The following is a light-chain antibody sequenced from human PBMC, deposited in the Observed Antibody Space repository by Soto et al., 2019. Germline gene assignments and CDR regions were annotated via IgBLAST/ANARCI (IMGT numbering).Light chain of an antibody. Sequence: QSVLTQPPSASGTPGQRVTISCSGSSSNIGSNTVNWYQQLPGTAPKLLIYSNNQRPSGVPDRFSGSKSGTSASLAISGLQSEDEADCYCAAWDDSLNAVFGGVTKLTVL. CDR1: SSNIGSNT. CDR2: SNN. J-gene: IGLJ3*02. V-gene: IGLV1-44*01. CDR3: AAWDDSLNAV.